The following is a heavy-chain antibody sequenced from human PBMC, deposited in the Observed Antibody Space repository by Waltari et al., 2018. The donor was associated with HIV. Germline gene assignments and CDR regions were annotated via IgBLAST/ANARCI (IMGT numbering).Heavy chain of an antibody. D-gene: IGHD3-16*02. Sequence: EVQLVQSGAEVKKPGESLKISCKGSGYSFTSYWIGWVLQMPRTGLEWMGIIYPGDSDTRYSPSFQGQVTISADKSISTAYLQWSSLKASDTAMYYCARRAITFGGVIVNAFDIWGQGTMVTVSS. J-gene: IGHJ3*02. CDR2: IYPGDSDT. V-gene: IGHV5-51*01. CDR1: GYSFTSYW. CDR3: ARRAITFGGVIVNAFDI.